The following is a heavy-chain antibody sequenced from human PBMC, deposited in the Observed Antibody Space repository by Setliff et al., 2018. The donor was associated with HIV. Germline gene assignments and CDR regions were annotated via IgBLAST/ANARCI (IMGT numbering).Heavy chain of an antibody. D-gene: IGHD4-4*01. V-gene: IGHV4-38-2*01. CDR2: IYHSGST. CDR3: ARESPLERTTTSYYYYGLDV. J-gene: IGHJ6*02. Sequence: PSETLSLTCAVSGYSLSSDYYWGWIRQPPGKGLEWIASIYHSGSTYYNPSLKSRVIISVDTSKNQFSLKLNSVTAADTAVYYCARESPLERTTTSYYYYGLDVWGQGTTVTVSS. CDR1: GYSLSSDYY.